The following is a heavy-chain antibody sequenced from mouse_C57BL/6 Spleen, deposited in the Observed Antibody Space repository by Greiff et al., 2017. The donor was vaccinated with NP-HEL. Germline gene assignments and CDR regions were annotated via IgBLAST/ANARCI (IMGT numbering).Heavy chain of an antibody. Sequence: EVQLQQSVAELVRPGASVKLSCTASGFNIKNTYMHWVKQRPEQGLEWIGRIDPANGNTKYAPKFQGKATITADTSSNTAYLQLSSLTSEDTAIYYCARGLDFVGVFNYAMDYWGQGTSVTVSS. CDR3: ARGLDFVGVFNYAMDY. CDR1: GFNIKNTY. D-gene: IGHD2-4*01. V-gene: IGHV14-3*01. J-gene: IGHJ4*01. CDR2: IDPANGNT.